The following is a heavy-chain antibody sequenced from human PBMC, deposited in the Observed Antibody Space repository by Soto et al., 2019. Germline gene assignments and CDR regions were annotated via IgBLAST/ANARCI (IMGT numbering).Heavy chain of an antibody. CDR3: ARHADPTPYDYYGMDV. Sequence: QVQLVQSGAEVKKPGSSVKVSCKASGGTFSSYAISWLRQAPGQGLEWMGGIIPIFDTADYAQKFQGRATITADEATSTAYMEPSSLRSEDKAVYYCARHADPTPYDYYGMDVWGQGTTVTVSS. V-gene: IGHV1-69*12. J-gene: IGHJ6*02. CDR1: GGTFSSYA. CDR2: IIPIFDTA.